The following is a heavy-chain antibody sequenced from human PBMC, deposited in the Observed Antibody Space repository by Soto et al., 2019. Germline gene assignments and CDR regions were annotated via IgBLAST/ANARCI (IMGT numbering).Heavy chain of an antibody. Sequence: PSETLSLTCTVSGGSLTTNYWSWIRQPPGKGLEWIGYIYYSGSTYYKPSLKSRVTISVDTSKNQFSLKLSSVTAADTAVYYCARHGDYYGSVNCMDVWGQGTTVTVSS. CDR1: GGSLTTNY. V-gene: IGHV4-59*06. D-gene: IGHD3-10*01. CDR2: IYYSGST. CDR3: ARHGDYYGSVNCMDV. J-gene: IGHJ6*02.